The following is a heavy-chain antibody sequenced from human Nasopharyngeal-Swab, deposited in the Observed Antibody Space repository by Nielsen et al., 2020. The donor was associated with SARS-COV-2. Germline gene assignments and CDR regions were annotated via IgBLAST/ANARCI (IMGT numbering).Heavy chain of an antibody. CDR3: ATAGSRWELLA. D-gene: IGHD1-26*01. Sequence: ASVKVSCKASGYTFTGQYIQWVRQAPGQGLEWVGWINPKSGGTHYAQNFQGRVILTRDTSITTAYMELSSLRSDDTALYYCATAGSRWELLAWGQGTLVTVSS. CDR1: GYTFTGQY. CDR2: INPKSGGT. J-gene: IGHJ5*02. V-gene: IGHV1-2*02.